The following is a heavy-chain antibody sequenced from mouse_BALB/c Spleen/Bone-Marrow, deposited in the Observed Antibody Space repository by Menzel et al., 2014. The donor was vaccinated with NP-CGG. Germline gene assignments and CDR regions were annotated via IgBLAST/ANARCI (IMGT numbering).Heavy chain of an antibody. J-gene: IGHJ3*01. CDR2: ISGGGSYT. CDR3: ARPREYDQTEVSMDY. D-gene: IGHD2-3*01. Sequence: EVKLVESGGGLVKPGGSLKLSCAASGFTFSNYGMSWVRQTPEKRLQWVATISGGGSYTFYPDSVKGRFAVSRDNAKTNLSLQMRSMRPEATDFYYCARPREYDQTEVSMDYWGQGTLVTVSS. V-gene: IGHV5-9-2*01. CDR1: GFTFSNYG.